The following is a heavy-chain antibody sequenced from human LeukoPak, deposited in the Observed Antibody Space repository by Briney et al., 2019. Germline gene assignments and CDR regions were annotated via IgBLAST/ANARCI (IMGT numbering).Heavy chain of an antibody. CDR2: ISSSSSYT. CDR1: GFTFSDYY. Sequence: PGGSLRLSCAASGFTFSDYYMSWIRQAPGEGLEWVSYISSSSSYTNYADSVKGRFTISRDNAKNSLYLQMNSLRAEDTAVYYCARERSGWDAFDIWGQGTMVTVSS. V-gene: IGHV3-11*05. J-gene: IGHJ3*02. CDR3: ARERSGWDAFDI. D-gene: IGHD3-3*01.